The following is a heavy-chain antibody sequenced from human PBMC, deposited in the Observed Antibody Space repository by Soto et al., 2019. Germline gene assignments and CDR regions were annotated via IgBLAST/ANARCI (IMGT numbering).Heavy chain of an antibody. CDR1: GYTFTSYY. CDR2: INPSGGST. D-gene: IGHD2-2*02. V-gene: IGHV1-46*01. CDR3: ARDLGIVVVPAAIKSGYYGMDV. J-gene: IGHJ6*02. Sequence: ASVKVSCKASGYTFTSYYMHWVRQAPGQGLEWMGIINPSGGSTSYAQKFQGRVTMTRDTSTSTVYMELSSLRSEDTAVYYCARDLGIVVVPAAIKSGYYGMDVWGQGTTVTVSS.